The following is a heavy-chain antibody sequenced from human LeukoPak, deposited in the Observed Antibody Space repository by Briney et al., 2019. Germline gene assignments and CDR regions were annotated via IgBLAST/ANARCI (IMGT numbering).Heavy chain of an antibody. CDR3: AKEHARSSSLDY. CDR2: IYSGGST. J-gene: IGHJ4*02. CDR1: GFTVSGNY. D-gene: IGHD6-13*01. V-gene: IGHV3-66*01. Sequence: PGGSLRLSCAAAGFTVSGNYMSWVRQAPGKGLEWISVIYSGGSTHYADSEKGRFTISRDKFNNTLWLHMTNLRAEDTAVYYCAKEHARSSSLDYWGQGTLVTVFS.